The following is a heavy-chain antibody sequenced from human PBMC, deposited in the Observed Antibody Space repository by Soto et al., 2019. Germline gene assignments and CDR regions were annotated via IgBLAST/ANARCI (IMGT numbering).Heavy chain of an antibody. CDR2: IYHSGST. CDR3: ARQAIAAAGRGYYYYYGMDV. D-gene: IGHD6-13*01. Sequence: SETLSLTCAVSGGSISSGGYSWSWIRQPPGKGLEWIGYIYHSGSTYYNPSLKSRVTISVDRSKSQFSLKLSSVTAADTAVYYCARQAIAAAGRGYYYYYGMDVWGQGTTVTVSS. V-gene: IGHV4-30-2*01. J-gene: IGHJ6*02. CDR1: GGSISSGGYS.